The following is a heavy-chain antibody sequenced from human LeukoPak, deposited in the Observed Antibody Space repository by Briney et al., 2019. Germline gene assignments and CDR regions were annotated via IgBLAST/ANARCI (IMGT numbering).Heavy chain of an antibody. Sequence: GGSLRLSCAASGFTFSSCAMSWVRQAPGKGLEWVSTISGSGGSTYYADSVKGRFTISRDNSKNTLYLQMNSLRAEDTAVYYCAKPPTYYYDSSGYYYWGQGTLVTVSS. D-gene: IGHD3-22*01. CDR2: ISGSGGST. J-gene: IGHJ4*02. V-gene: IGHV3-23*01. CDR1: GFTFSSCA. CDR3: AKPPTYYYDSSGYYY.